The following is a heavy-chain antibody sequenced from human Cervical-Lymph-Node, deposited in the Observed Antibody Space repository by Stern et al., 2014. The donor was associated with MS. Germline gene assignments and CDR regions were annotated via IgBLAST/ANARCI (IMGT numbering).Heavy chain of an antibody. CDR1: GGSISSYY. CDR3: ARGTFFDAFDI. J-gene: IGHJ3*02. V-gene: IGHV4-59*01. Sequence: VQLVESGPGPVKPSETLSLTCTVSGGSISSYYWSWIRQPPGKGLEWIGYVYYSGSTNYNPSLKSRVTISVDTSKKQFSLKLSSVTAADTAVYYCARGTFFDAFDIWGQGTMVTVSS. CDR2: VYYSGST.